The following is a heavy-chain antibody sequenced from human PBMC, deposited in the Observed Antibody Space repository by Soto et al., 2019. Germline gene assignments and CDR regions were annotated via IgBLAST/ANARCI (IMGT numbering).Heavy chain of an antibody. Sequence: EVQLVESGGGRVKPGGSLRLSCAASGFTFGSYRMNWVRQPPGRGLEWISSISISRSYIYYADSVKDRFTSSRDNAKNSLYLQMNSLRAEDTDVYYCAREVSKYRGYDFDYWGQGTLVTVSS. CDR1: GFTFGSYR. J-gene: IGHJ4*02. CDR3: AREVSKYRGYDFDY. V-gene: IGHV3-21*01. D-gene: IGHD5-12*01. CDR2: ISISRSYI.